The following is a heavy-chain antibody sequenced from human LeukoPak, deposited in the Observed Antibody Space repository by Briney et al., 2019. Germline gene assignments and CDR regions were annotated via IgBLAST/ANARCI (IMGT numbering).Heavy chain of an antibody. V-gene: IGHV3-30-3*01. D-gene: IGHD5-18*01. CDR2: ISYDGSNK. CDR1: GFTFSSYA. CDR3: ARDQRIGGYSYGLTGNFDY. J-gene: IGHJ4*02. Sequence: GGSLRLSCAASGFTFSSYAMHWVRQAPGKGPEWVAVISYDGSNKYYADSVKGRFTISRDNSKNTLYLQMNSLRTEDTAVYYCARDQRIGGYSYGLTGNFDYWGQGTLVTVSS.